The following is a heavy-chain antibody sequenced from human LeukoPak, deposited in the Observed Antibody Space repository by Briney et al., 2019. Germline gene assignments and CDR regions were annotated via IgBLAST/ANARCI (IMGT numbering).Heavy chain of an antibody. D-gene: IGHD3-22*01. CDR3: ANPVKYYYDSSGYYPSDY. J-gene: IGHJ4*02. Sequence: PGGSLRLSCAASGFTFSSYAMSWVRQAPGKGLEWVSAISGSGGSTYYADSVKGRFTISRDNSKNTLYLQMNSLRAEDTAVYYCANPVKYYYDSSGYYPSDYWGQGTLVTASS. CDR1: GFTFSSYA. CDR2: ISGSGGST. V-gene: IGHV3-23*01.